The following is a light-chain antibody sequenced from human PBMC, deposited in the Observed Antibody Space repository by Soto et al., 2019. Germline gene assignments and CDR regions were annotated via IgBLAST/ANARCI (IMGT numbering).Light chain of an antibody. CDR3: QQTYSTTQVYT. CDR1: EIINNY. V-gene: IGKV1-39*01. Sequence: DIQMTQSPSSLAASVGDRVTITCRASEIINNYLNWYQQKPGQAPKLLIYGASILQGGVPSRFNDGGSGTDYTLTINSLQPEDFATYYCQQTYSTTQVYTFGQGTKLEIK. J-gene: IGKJ2*01. CDR2: GAS.